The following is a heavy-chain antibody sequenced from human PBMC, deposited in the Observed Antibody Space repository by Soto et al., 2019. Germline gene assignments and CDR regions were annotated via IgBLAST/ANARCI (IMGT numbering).Heavy chain of an antibody. Sequence: PSETLSLTCAVSGGSISSGGYSWGWIRQPPGKGLEWIGYIYHSGSTYYNPSLKSRVTISVDRSKNQFSLKLSSVTAADTAVYYCARVGGYGDYAFDYWGQGTLVTVSS. CDR1: GGSISSGGYS. D-gene: IGHD4-17*01. J-gene: IGHJ4*02. CDR3: ARVGGYGDYAFDY. CDR2: IYHSGST. V-gene: IGHV4-30-2*01.